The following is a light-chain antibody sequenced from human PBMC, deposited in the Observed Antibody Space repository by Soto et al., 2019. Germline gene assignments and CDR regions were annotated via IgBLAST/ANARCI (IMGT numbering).Light chain of an antibody. CDR2: EVN. Sequence: QSALTQPASVSGSPGQSIAISCTGTSSDVGSYNLVSWYQQHPGKAPKLMIYEVNERPSGVSSRFSGSKSGNTAYLTISGLQAEDEADYHCCSYAGGTCVFGSGTKVTVL. CDR3: CSYAGGTCV. J-gene: IGLJ1*01. V-gene: IGLV2-23*02. CDR1: SSDVGSYNL.